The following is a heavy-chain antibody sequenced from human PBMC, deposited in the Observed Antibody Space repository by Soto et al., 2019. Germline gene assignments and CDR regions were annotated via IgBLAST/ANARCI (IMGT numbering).Heavy chain of an antibody. J-gene: IGHJ6*02. D-gene: IGHD6-19*01. CDR2: ISSSSSYI. V-gene: IGHV3-21*01. CDR1: GFTFSSYS. Sequence: GGSLRLSCAASGFTFSSYSMNWVRQAPGKGLEWVSSISSSSSYIYYADSVKGRFTISRDNAKNSLYLQMNSLRAEDTAVYYCAGLYSSGLVDYYYYGMDVWGQGTTVTVSS. CDR3: AGLYSSGLVDYYYYGMDV.